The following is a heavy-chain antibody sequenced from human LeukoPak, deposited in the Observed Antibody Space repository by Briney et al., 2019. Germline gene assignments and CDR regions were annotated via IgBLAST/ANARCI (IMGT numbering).Heavy chain of an antibody. CDR1: GGSIRSSYYY. CDR3: ATPSGGTTSPVEY. CDR2: ISGSGGST. Sequence: TSETLSLTCTVSGGSIRSSYYYWGWIRQAPGKGLEWVSAISGSGGSTYYADSVKGRFTISRDNSKNTLYLQMNSLRAEDTAVYYCATPSGGTTSPVEYWGQGTLVTVSS. J-gene: IGHJ4*02. D-gene: IGHD4-17*01. V-gene: IGHV3-23*01.